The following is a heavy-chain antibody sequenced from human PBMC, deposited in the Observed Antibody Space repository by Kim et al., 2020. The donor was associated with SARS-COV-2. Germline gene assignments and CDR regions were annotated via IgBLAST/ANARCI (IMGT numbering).Heavy chain of an antibody. CDR1: GFTFSSYA. CDR2: IWYDGSNK. D-gene: IGHD2-2*01. J-gene: IGHJ6*02. Sequence: GGSLRLSCAASGFTFSSYAMHWVRQAPGKGLEWVAVIWYDGSNKYYADSVKGRFTISRDNSKNTLYLQMNSLRAEDTAVYYCAKDRVVVVVLAAMWGVVGYYGMDVWGQGTTVTVSS. CDR3: AKDRVVVVVLAAMWGVVGYYGMDV. V-gene: IGHV3-33*06.